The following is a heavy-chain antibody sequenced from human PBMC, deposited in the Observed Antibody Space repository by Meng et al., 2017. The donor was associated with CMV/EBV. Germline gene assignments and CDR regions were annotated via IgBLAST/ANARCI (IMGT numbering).Heavy chain of an antibody. CDR1: GFTFSSYW. D-gene: IGHD3-3*01. V-gene: IGHV3-74*01. J-gene: IGHJ6*02. CDR3: ARMFNYDFSRGGMDV. CDR2: IHSDGVSA. Sequence: ETLSLTCAASGFTFSSYWMHWVRQVPGKGLVWISRIHSDGVSADYAGSVMGRFTISRDNAKNTVYLQMNSLRPEDTAVYYCARMFNYDFSRGGMDVWGQGTTVTVSS.